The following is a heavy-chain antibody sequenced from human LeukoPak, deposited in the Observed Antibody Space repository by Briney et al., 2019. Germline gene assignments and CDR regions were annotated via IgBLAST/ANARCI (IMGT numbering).Heavy chain of an antibody. V-gene: IGHV1-18*01. CDR2: ISAYNGNT. Sequence: GASVKVSCKASGYTFTSYGISWVRQAPGQGLEWMGWISAYNGNTNYAQKLQGRVTMTTDTSTSTAYMELRSLRSDDTAVYYCALDSSSWYEFNFDYWGQGTLVTVSS. J-gene: IGHJ4*02. CDR1: GYTFTSYG. CDR3: ALDSSSWYEFNFDY. D-gene: IGHD6-13*01.